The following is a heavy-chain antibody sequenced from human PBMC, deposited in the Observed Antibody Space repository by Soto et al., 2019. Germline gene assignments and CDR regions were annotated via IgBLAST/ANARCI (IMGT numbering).Heavy chain of an antibody. CDR3: ARDSSSQGSVGNYFDY. J-gene: IGHJ4*02. Sequence: SETLSLTCTVSGGSISSYYWSWIRQPPGKGLEWIGYIYYSGSTNYNPSLKSRVTISVDTSKNQFSLKLSSVTAADTAVYYCARDSSSQGSVGNYFDYWGQGTLVTVSS. CDR1: GGSISSYY. D-gene: IGHD1-26*01. V-gene: IGHV4-59*01. CDR2: IYYSGST.